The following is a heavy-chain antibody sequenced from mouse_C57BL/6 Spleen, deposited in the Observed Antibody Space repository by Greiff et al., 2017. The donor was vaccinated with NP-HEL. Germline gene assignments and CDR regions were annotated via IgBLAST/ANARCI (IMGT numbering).Heavy chain of an antibody. CDR3: ARSLYGDYYYAMDY. J-gene: IGHJ4*01. D-gene: IGHD1-1*02. Sequence: QVQLQQPGAELVRPGSSVKLSCKASGYTFTSYWMHWVKQRPIQGLEWIGNIDPSDSETHYNQKFKDKATLTVDKSASTAYMQLSSLTSEDSAVYYCARSLYGDYYYAMDYWGQGTSVTVSS. CDR2: IDPSDSET. V-gene: IGHV1-52*01. CDR1: GYTFTSYW.